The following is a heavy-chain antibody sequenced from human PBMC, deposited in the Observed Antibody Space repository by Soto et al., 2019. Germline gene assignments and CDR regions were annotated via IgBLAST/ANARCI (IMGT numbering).Heavy chain of an antibody. CDR2: ISGSGTST. CDR1: RLTFSSHG. CDR3: ATGGWLRHNDN. Sequence: EVQLLESGGGLVQPGGSLRLSCAASRLTFSSHGMSWVRQAPGKGLEWVSNISGSGTSTYYADSVRGRFTISRDNSKNKLYLEMNSLRADDTAVYYCATGGWLRHNDNWGQGTLVTVSS. D-gene: IGHD5-12*01. J-gene: IGHJ4*02. V-gene: IGHV3-23*01.